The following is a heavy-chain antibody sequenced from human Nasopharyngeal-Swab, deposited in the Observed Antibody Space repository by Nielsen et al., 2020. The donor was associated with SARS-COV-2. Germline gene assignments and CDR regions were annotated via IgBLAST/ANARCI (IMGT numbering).Heavy chain of an antibody. J-gene: IGHJ4*02. Sequence: GESLKISCAASGFTFSTAMSWVRQAPGKGLECVSGIGGSGVKIYYAESVKGRFTISRDNSKNTLYLQMNSLRAEDTAVYYFAREYGTNWQHHFDYWGQGIPVTVSS. CDR1: GFTFSTA. CDR3: AREYGTNWQHHFDY. CDR2: IGGSGVKI. D-gene: IGHD7-27*01. V-gene: IGHV3-23*01.